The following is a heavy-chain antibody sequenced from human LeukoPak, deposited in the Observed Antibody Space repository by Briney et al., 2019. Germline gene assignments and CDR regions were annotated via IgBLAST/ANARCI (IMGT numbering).Heavy chain of an antibody. CDR2: IYYDGSKK. Sequence: GGSLRLSCVASGFXFSDYAIHWVRQAPGKGLEWVAGIYYDGSKKYYADSVKGRFTISRDNSKNTLYLQMNSLRAEDTAVYYCASLAADLDYWGQGTLVTVSS. D-gene: IGHD6-13*01. CDR3: ASLAADLDY. CDR1: GFXFSDYA. J-gene: IGHJ4*02. V-gene: IGHV3-30-3*01.